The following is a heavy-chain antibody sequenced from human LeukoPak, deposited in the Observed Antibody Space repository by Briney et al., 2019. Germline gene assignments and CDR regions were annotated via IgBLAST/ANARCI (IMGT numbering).Heavy chain of an antibody. CDR2: INHSGST. Sequence: GSLRLSCAASGFTFSSYAMSWVRQPPGKGLEWIGEINHSGSTNYNPSLKSRVTISVDTSKNQFSLKLSSVTAADTAVYYCARGSARRDGYILWGQGTLVTVSS. CDR1: GFTFSSYA. CDR3: ARGSARRDGYIL. J-gene: IGHJ4*02. V-gene: IGHV4-34*01. D-gene: IGHD5-24*01.